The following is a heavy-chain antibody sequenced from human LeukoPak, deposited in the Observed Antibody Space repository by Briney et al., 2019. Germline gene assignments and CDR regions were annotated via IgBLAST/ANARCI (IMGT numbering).Heavy chain of an antibody. CDR3: AKGVDDILLWFGELLSCAFDI. Sequence: GGSLRLSCAASGFTFSSYAMSWVRQAPGKGLEWVSAISSSGDSTYYADSVKGRFTISRDNSKKMLYLQMNSPRAEDTARYCCAKGVDDILLWFGELLSCAFDIWGQGTMVTVSS. CDR1: GFTFSSYA. V-gene: IGHV3-23*01. CDR2: ISSSGDST. J-gene: IGHJ3*02. D-gene: IGHD3-10*01.